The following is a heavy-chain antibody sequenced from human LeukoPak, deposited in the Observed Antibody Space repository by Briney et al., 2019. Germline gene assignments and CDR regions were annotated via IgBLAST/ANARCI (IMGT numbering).Heavy chain of an antibody. Sequence: GGSLRLSCAASGFTFSSYAMSWVRQAPGKGLEWVSAISGSGGSTYYADSVKGRFTISRDNSKNTLYLQMNSLRADDTAVYYCAKTHSSSWYDPTGRYFQHRGQGTLVTVSS. J-gene: IGHJ1*01. CDR3: AKTHSSSWYDPTGRYFQH. D-gene: IGHD6-13*01. CDR1: GFTFSSYA. V-gene: IGHV3-23*01. CDR2: ISGSGGST.